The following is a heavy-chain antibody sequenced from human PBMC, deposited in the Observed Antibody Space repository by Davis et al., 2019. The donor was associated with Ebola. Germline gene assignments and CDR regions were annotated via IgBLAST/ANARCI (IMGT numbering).Heavy chain of an antibody. CDR1: GGTFSSYA. CDR3: ARAAPHRGGWYADGMDV. CDR2: IIPIFGTA. J-gene: IGHJ6*02. D-gene: IGHD6-19*01. Sequence: AASVKVSCKASGGTFSSYAISWVRQAPGQGLEWMGGIIPIFGTANYAQKFQGRVTMTRNTSISTAYMELSSLRSEDTAVYYCARAAPHRGGWYADGMDVWGQGTTVTVSS. V-gene: IGHV1-69*05.